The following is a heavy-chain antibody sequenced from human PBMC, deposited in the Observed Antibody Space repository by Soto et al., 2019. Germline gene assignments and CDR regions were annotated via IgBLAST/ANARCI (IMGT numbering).Heavy chain of an antibody. CDR1: GFTFSSYA. J-gene: IGHJ6*02. CDR3: AKVVTSRFRYYYYGMDV. V-gene: IGHV3-23*01. CDR2: ISGSGGST. D-gene: IGHD5-18*01. Sequence: EVQLLESGGGLVQPGGSLRLSCAASGFTFSSYAMSWVRQAPGKGLEWVSAISGSGGSTYYADSVKGRFTISRDNSKNTLYLQMNSLRAEDTAVYYCAKVVTSRFRYYYYGMDVWGQGTTVTVSS.